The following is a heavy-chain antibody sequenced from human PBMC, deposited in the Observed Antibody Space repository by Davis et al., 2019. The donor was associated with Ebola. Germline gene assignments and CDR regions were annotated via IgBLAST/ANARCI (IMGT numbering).Heavy chain of an antibody. D-gene: IGHD5-24*01. CDR3: ARRWVADAFDI. CDR1: GGSISSYY. Sequence: PGGSLRLSCTVSGGSISSYYWSWIRQPPGKGLEWIGYIYYSGSTNYNPSLKSRVTISVDTSKNQFSLKLSSVTAADTAVYYYARRWVADAFDIWGQGTMVTVSS. V-gene: IGHV4-59*08. CDR2: IYYSGST. J-gene: IGHJ3*02.